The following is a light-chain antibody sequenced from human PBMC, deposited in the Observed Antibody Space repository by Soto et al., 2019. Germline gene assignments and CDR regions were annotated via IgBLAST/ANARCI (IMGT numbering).Light chain of an antibody. Sequence: DIQMTQSPSSVSASVGDRVTITCRASQGISSWLAWYQQKPGKAPKLLIYAASTLQSGVPSRFSGCGSWTDCTLTISTLQAEDFATDYCQQANSFPWTFGQGTKVEIK. V-gene: IGKV1-12*01. CDR2: AAS. CDR3: QQANSFPWT. J-gene: IGKJ1*01. CDR1: QGISSW.